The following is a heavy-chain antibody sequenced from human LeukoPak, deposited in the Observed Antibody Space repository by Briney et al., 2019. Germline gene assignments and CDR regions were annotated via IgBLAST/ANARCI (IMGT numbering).Heavy chain of an antibody. CDR3: ARGLAHGGIANWFDP. D-gene: IGHD2-21*01. J-gene: IGHJ5*02. CDR1: GGSLNSFTHY. V-gene: IGHV4-39*06. Sequence: SETLSLICSVPGGSLNSFTHYWGWIRQPPGKGLEWIGCIFSSGSTYYNTSLQSRVAISLDTSKNQFALKLTSVTAADTAVYYCARGLAHGGIANWFDPWGQGTLVIVSS. CDR2: IFSSGST.